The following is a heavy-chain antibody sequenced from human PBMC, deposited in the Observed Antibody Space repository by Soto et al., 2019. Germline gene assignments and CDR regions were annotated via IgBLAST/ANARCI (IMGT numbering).Heavy chain of an antibody. V-gene: IGHV4-30-2*01. D-gene: IGHD6-6*01. CDR2: IYDSGST. CDR1: GDSISRGGYS. CDR3: ARGSSSYYDYGMDV. Sequence: QLQLQESGSGLVRPSQTLSLTCAVSGDSISRGGYSWTWIRQPPGKALEWIGNIYDSGSTSYNPSLKSRVTMSVDTSKNQFSRSLTSVSAADTAVYFCARGSSSYYDYGMDVWGQGTTVTVSS. J-gene: IGHJ6*02.